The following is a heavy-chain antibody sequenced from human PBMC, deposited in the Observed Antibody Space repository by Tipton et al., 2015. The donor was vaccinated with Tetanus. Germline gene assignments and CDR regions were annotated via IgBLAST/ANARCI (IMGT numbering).Heavy chain of an antibody. Sequence: QLVQSGAEVKKPGESLKISCEGSGYIFTTYWIGWVRQMPGKGLEWMGIIHPGDSDTRYNPSFQGQVTISADKSINSSYLQWSSLKAAGAGFYYCAIVMPAAWFDPSGPGPLVTVSS. D-gene: IGHD2/OR15-2a*01. CDR3: AIVMPAAWFDP. CDR1: GYIFTTYW. V-gene: IGHV5-51*01. J-gene: IGHJ5*02. CDR2: IHPGDSDT.